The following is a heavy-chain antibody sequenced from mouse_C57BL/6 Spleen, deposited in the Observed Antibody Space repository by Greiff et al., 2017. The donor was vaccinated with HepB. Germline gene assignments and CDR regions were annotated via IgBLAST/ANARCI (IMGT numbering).Heavy chain of an antibody. V-gene: IGHV8-12*01. CDR3: TRHNWDFDY. J-gene: IGHJ2*01. Sequence: QVTLKESGPGLLQSSQTLSLTCSFSGFSLSTSGMGVSWIRQPSGKGLVWLAHMYWDDDKRYNPSLKSRITISKDTSRNQVFLKITSVDTAGTATYYCTRHNWDFDYWGQGTTLTVAS. CDR1: GFSLSTSGMG. CDR2: MYWDDDK. D-gene: IGHD4-1*01.